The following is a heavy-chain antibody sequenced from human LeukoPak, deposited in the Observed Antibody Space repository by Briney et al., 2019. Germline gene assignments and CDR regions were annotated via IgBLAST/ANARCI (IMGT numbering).Heavy chain of an antibody. CDR3: AKGGYSYGCFDY. J-gene: IGHJ4*02. V-gene: IGHV3-23*01. Sequence: GGSLRLPCAASGFTFGTSAMTWVRQAPGKGLEWVSGISGSGVTDYADSVKGRFTISRDNSKNTLYLQMNSLRAEDTAVYYCAKGGYSYGCFDYWGQGTLVTVSS. D-gene: IGHD5-18*01. CDR1: GFTFGTSA. CDR2: ISGSGVT.